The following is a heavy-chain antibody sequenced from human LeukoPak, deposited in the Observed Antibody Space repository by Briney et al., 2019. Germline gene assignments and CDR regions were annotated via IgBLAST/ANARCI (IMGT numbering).Heavy chain of an antibody. Sequence: SVKVSCKASGGTFSSYTISWVRQAPGQGLEWMGRIIPILGIANYAQKFQGRATITADKSTSTAYMELSSLRSEDTAVYYCARGLHIVVVPAASEADWFDPWGQGTLVTVSS. CDR1: GGTFSSYT. D-gene: IGHD2-2*01. CDR2: IIPILGIA. J-gene: IGHJ5*02. CDR3: ARGLHIVVVPAASEADWFDP. V-gene: IGHV1-69*02.